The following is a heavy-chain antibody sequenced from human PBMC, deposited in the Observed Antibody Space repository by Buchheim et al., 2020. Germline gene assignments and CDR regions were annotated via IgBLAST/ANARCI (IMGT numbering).Heavy chain of an antibody. Sequence: QVQLQESGPGLVKPSETLSLTCTVSGGSISNYYWSWVRQPPGKGLEWIGYIFYSGSTKHNPSLKSRVTISVDTSKNQFSLKLNSLTAADTAVYYCARQEGSSWSPYFDLWGRGTL. CDR1: GGSISNYY. V-gene: IGHV4-59*08. CDR2: IFYSGST. D-gene: IGHD6-13*01. J-gene: IGHJ2*01. CDR3: ARQEGSSWSPYFDL.